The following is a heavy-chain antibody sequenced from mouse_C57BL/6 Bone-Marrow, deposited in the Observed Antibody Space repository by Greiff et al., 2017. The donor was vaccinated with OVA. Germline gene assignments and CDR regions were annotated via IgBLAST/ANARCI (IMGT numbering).Heavy chain of an antibody. J-gene: IGHJ1*03. CDR3: ARHGYGNYWYFDV. CDR1: GFTFSSYG. Sequence: EVKLQESGGDLVKPGGSLKLSCAASGFTFSSYGMSWVRQTPDKRLEWVATISSGGSYTYYPDSVKGRFTISRDNAKNTLYLQMSSLKSEDTAMYYCARHGYGNYWYFDVWGTGTTVTVSS. V-gene: IGHV5-6*01. D-gene: IGHD2-10*02. CDR2: ISSGGSYT.